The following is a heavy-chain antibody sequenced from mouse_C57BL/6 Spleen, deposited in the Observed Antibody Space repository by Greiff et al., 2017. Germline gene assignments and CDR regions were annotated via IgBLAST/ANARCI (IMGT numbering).Heavy chain of an antibody. V-gene: IGHV1-81*01. Sequence: VHLVESGAELARPGASVKLSCKASGYTFTSYGISWVKQRTGQGLEWIGEIYPRSGNTYYNEKFKGKATLTADKSSSTAYMELRSLTSEDSAVYFCAKLGSFAYWGQGTLVTVSA. CDR3: AKLGSFAY. D-gene: IGHD4-1*01. CDR2: IYPRSGNT. J-gene: IGHJ3*01. CDR1: GYTFTSYG.